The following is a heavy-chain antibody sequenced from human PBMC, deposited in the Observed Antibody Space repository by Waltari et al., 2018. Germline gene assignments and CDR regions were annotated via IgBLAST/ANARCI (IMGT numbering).Heavy chain of an antibody. Sequence: EVQLVQSGAEVKKPGESLKISCKGSGYSFTSYWIGWVRQMPGKGLAWRGIIYPGDSDTRYSQAVQGQVTISADKSNSTAYLQWSSLKASDTAMYYCARQAVGVVSMGDYWGQGTLVTVSS. CDR3: ARQAVGVVSMGDY. CDR2: IYPGDSDT. CDR1: GYSFTSYW. D-gene: IGHD3-3*01. J-gene: IGHJ4*02. V-gene: IGHV5-51*01.